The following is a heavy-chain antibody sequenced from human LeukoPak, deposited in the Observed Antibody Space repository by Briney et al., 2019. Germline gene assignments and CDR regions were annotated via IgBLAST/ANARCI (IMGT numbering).Heavy chain of an antibody. CDR3: ARDGSRGGDPAFDI. V-gene: IGHV1-69*05. Sequence: GASVKVSCKASGGTFSSYAISWVRQAPGQGLEWMGGIIPIFGTANYAQKFQGRVTITTDESTSTAYMELSSLRSEDTAVYYCARDGSRGGDPAFDIWGQGTMVTVSS. CDR2: IIPIFGTA. J-gene: IGHJ3*02. D-gene: IGHD2-21*02. CDR1: GGTFSSYA.